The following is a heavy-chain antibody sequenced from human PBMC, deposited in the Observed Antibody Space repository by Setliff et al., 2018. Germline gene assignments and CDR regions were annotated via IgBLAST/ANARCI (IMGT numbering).Heavy chain of an antibody. CDR2: ISSSSSTI. CDR1: GFTFSNYG. CDR3: ARDLTAAGYCSGGSCYSGPFDY. V-gene: IGHV3-48*01. Sequence: TGGSLRLSCVTSGFTFSNYGMTWVRRAPGKGLEWISYISSSSSTIYYADSVKGRFTISRDNAKNSLYLQMNSLRAEDTAVYYCARDLTAAGYCSGGSCYSGPFDYWGQGTLVTVSS. D-gene: IGHD2-15*01. J-gene: IGHJ4*02.